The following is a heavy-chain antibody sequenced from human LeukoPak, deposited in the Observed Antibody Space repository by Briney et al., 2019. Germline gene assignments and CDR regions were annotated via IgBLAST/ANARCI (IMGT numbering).Heavy chain of an antibody. CDR2: IHYSGGT. J-gene: IGHJ4*02. V-gene: IGHV4-59*08. CDR3: ARAGTHHRCSDGSCYTLDY. D-gene: IGHD2-15*01. CDR1: GGSFSGYY. Sequence: SETLSLTCTVSGGSFSGYYWSWIRQPPGKGLEWIAYIHYSGGTTYNPSLKSRVTISVDRSKNQFSLKLTSVTAADTAVYYCARAGTHHRCSDGSCYTLDYWGQGTLVSVSS.